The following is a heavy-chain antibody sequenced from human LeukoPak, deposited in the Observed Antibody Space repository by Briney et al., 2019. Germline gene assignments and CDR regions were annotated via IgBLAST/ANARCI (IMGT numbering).Heavy chain of an antibody. Sequence: PGGSLRLSCAASGFTVSSNYMSWVRQAPGKGLEWVSVIYSGGSTYYADSVKGRFTISRDNSKNTLYLQMNSLRAEDTAVYYCARERGGTVTTVGYYGMDVWGQGTTVTVSS. CDR1: GFTVSSNY. V-gene: IGHV3-53*01. J-gene: IGHJ6*02. CDR2: IYSGGST. D-gene: IGHD4-17*01. CDR3: ARERGGTVTTVGYYGMDV.